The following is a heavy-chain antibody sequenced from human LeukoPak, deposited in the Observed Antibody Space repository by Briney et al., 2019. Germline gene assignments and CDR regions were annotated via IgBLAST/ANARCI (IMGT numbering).Heavy chain of an antibody. CDR3: ARELIAAPSPFGY. CDR2: INHSGST. D-gene: IGHD6-13*01. V-gene: IGHV4-34*01. J-gene: IGHJ4*02. CDR1: GGSFSGYY. Sequence: SETLSLTCAVYGGSFSGYYWSWIRQPPGKGLEWTGEINHSGSTNYNPSLKSRVTISVDTSKNQFSLKLSSVTAADTAVYYCARELIAAPSPFGYWGQGTLVTVSS.